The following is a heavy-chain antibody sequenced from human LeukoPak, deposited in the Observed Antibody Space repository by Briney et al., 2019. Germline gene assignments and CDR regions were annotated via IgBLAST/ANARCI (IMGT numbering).Heavy chain of an antibody. CDR2: INPSGGST. CDR1: GYTFTSYY. D-gene: IGHD6-13*01. J-gene: IGHJ6*02. Sequence: ASVKVSCKASGYTFTSYYMHWVRQAPGQGLEWMGIINPSGGSTSYAQKFQGRVTMSRDTSTSTVYMELSSLRSEDTAVYYCASARSVGRYSSSWYFYYGMDVWGQGTTVTVSS. V-gene: IGHV1-46*01. CDR3: ASARSVGRYSSSWYFYYGMDV.